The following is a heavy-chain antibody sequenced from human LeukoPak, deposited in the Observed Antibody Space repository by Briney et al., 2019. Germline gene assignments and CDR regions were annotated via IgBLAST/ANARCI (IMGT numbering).Heavy chain of an antibody. V-gene: IGHV1-18*01. CDR3: ARAYSSGLVFYYGMDV. D-gene: IGHD6-19*01. CDR1: GYTFTSYG. J-gene: IGHJ6*02. CDR2: ISAYNGNT. Sequence: GASVKVSCKASGYTFTSYGISWVRQAPGQGLEWMGWISAYNGNTNYAQKLQGRVTMTTDTSTSTAYMELRSLRSDDTAVYYCARAYSSGLVFYYGMDVWGQGTTVTVSS.